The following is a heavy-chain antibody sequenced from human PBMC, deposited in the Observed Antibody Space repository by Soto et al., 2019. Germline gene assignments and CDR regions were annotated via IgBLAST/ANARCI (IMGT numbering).Heavy chain of an antibody. CDR2: ISAYNGNT. V-gene: IGHV1-18*01. D-gene: IGHD4-17*01. CDR3: ARDPLSMTTVPHFDY. Sequence: ASVKVSCKASGYTFTSYGISWVRQAPGQGLEWMGWISAYNGNTDYAQKLQGRVTMTTDTSTSTAYMELRSLRSDDTAVYYCARDPLSMTTVPHFDYWGQGTLVTVSS. J-gene: IGHJ4*02. CDR1: GYTFTSYG.